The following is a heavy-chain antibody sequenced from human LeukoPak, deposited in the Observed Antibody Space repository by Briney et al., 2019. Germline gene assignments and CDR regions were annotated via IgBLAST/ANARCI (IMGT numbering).Heavy chain of an antibody. J-gene: IGHJ4*02. D-gene: IGHD2-2*01. CDR3: AKRQGSSASCYDY. CDR1: GFTFSSYA. Sequence: PGGSLRLSCAASGFTFSSYAMSWVRQAPGEGLEWVSAISGSGGSTYYADSVKGRFTISRDNSKNTLYLQMNNLRAEDTAMYYCAKRQGSSASCYDYWGQGTLVTVSS. CDR2: ISGSGGST. V-gene: IGHV3-23*01.